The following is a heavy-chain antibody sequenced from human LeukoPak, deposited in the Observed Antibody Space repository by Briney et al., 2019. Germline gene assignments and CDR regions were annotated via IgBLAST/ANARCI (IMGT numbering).Heavy chain of an antibody. CDR2: INHSGST. D-gene: IGHD3-10*01. J-gene: IGHJ6*03. V-gene: IGHV4-34*01. CDR3: ARGFRRGSGYYYYMDV. CDR1: GGSFSGYY. Sequence: PSETLSLTCAVYGGSFSGYYWSWIRQPPGKGLEWIGEINHSGSTNYNPSLKSRVTISVDTSKNQFSLKLSSVTAADTAVYYCARGFRRGSGYYYYMDVWGKGTTVTVSS.